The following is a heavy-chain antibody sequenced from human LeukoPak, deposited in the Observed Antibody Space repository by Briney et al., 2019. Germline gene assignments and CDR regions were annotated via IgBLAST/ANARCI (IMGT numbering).Heavy chain of an antibody. CDR2: IYSGGST. CDR3: ASYPYSSSSGYYYYMDV. CDR1: GFTVSSNY. D-gene: IGHD6-6*01. V-gene: IGHV3-53*01. J-gene: IGHJ6*03. Sequence: LTGGSLRLSCAASGFTVSSNYMSWVRQAPGKGLEWVSVIYSGGSTYYADSVKGRFTISRDNSKNTLYLQMNSLGAEDTAVYYCASYPYSSSSGYYYYMDVWGKGTTVTVSS.